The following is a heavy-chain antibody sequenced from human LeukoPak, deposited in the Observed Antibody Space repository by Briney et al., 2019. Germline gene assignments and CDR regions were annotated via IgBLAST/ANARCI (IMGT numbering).Heavy chain of an antibody. V-gene: IGHV4-34*01. CDR2: INRHGNT. J-gene: IGHJ4*02. Sequence: SETLSLTCAVSGEPFSGYYWGWIRQPPGKGLELIGEINRHGNTDYNPSPKSRVSMSIDTSKNQFSLKLISVAAADTAVYYCARLVPERFFQLNPEGYYDYWGQGTLVTVSS. CDR3: ARLVPERFFQLNPEGYYDY. D-gene: IGHD3-3*01. CDR1: GEPFSGYY.